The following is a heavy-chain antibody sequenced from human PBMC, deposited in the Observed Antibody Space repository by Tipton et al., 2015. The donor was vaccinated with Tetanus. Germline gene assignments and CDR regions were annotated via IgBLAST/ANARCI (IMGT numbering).Heavy chain of an antibody. CDR2: IYYSGST. V-gene: IGHV4-59*01. J-gene: IGHJ5*02. CDR3: ARESGVLRYSGGFDP. CDR1: GGSISSYY. D-gene: IGHD3-9*01. Sequence: TLSLTCTVSGGSISSYYWSWIRQPPGKGLEWIGYIYYSGSTNYNPSLKSRVTISVDTSKNQFSLKLSSVTAADTAVYYCARESGVLRYSGGFDPWGQGTLVTVPS.